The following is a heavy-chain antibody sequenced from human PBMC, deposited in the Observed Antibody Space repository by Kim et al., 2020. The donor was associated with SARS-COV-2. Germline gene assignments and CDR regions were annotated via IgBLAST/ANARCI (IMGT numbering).Heavy chain of an antibody. J-gene: IGHJ4*02. V-gene: IGHV4-59*08. CDR2: IYYSGST. CDR3: ARLPRNTRIAAAFDY. D-gene: IGHD6-13*01. Sequence: SETLSLTCTVSGGSISSYYWSWIRQPPGKGLEWIGYIYYSGSTNYNPSLKSRVTISVDTSKNQFSLKLSSVTAADTAVYYCARLPRNTRIAAAFDYWGQGTLVTVSS. CDR1: GGSISSYY.